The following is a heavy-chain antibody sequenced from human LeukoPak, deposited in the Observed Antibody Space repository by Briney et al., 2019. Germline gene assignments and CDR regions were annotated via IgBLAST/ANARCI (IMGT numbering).Heavy chain of an antibody. Sequence: SETLSLTCTVSGGSISSYYWSWIRQPPGKGLEWIGYIYYSGSTNYNPSLKSRVTISVDTSKNQFSLKLSSVTAADTAVYYCARDESGSFDYWGQGTLITVSS. V-gene: IGHV4-59*01. CDR2: IYYSGST. D-gene: IGHD5-12*01. J-gene: IGHJ4*02. CDR1: GGSISSYY. CDR3: ARDESGSFDY.